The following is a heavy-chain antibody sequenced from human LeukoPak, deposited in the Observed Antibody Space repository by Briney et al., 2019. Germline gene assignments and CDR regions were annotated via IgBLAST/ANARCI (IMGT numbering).Heavy chain of an antibody. CDR3: AKVPHSGTYAGGYFDY. D-gene: IGHD6-25*01. J-gene: IGHJ4*02. CDR1: GFTFATYV. V-gene: IGHV3-23*01. CDR2: ISGSGIST. Sequence: GGSLRLSCAASGFTFATYVMGWVRQAPGKGLEWVSAISGSGISTYYADSVKGRFTISRDNSKNTLYLQMNSLRAEDTAIYYCAKVPHSGTYAGGYFDYWGQGTLVTVSS.